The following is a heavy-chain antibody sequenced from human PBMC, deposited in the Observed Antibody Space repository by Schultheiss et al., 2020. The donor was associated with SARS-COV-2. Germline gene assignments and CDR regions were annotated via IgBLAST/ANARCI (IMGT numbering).Heavy chain of an antibody. CDR3: ARDGVKWELSESGDY. Sequence: ASVKVSCKASGYTFTSYGISWVRQAPGQGLEWMGWISAYNGNTNYAQKLQGRVTMTTDTSTSTAYMELRSLRSDDTAVYYCARDGVKWELSESGDYWGQGTLVTVSS. CDR1: GYTFTSYG. CDR2: ISAYNGNT. J-gene: IGHJ4*02. V-gene: IGHV1-18*01. D-gene: IGHD1-26*01.